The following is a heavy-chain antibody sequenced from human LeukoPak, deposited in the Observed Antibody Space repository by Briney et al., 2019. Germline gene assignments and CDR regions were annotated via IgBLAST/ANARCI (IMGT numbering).Heavy chain of an antibody. J-gene: IGHJ4*02. V-gene: IGHV3-30*02. CDR3: ARVLTGYYHWDY. D-gene: IGHD3-9*01. CDR1: GFTFDQYG. CDR2: IRYDESRK. Sequence: GSLRLSCAASGFTFDQYGMQWVRQAPGKGLEWVAFIRYDESRKYYADSVKGRFTISRDNAKNMLYLELNSLRAEDMAVYYCARVLTGYYHWDYWGQGTLVTVSS.